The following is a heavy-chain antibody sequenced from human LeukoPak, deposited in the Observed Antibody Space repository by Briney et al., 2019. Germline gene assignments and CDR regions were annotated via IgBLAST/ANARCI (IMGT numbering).Heavy chain of an antibody. CDR1: GFTFTSSA. D-gene: IGHD3-22*01. CDR2: IVVGSGNT. V-gene: IGHV1-58*02. CDR3: AAEGQYYYDSSGPNDAFDV. Sequence: ASVKVSCKASGFTFTSSAMQWVRQARGQRLEWIGWIVVGSGNTNYAQKFQERVTITRDMSISTAYMELSSLRSEDTAVYYCAAEGQYYYDSSGPNDAFDVWGQGTMVTVSS. J-gene: IGHJ3*01.